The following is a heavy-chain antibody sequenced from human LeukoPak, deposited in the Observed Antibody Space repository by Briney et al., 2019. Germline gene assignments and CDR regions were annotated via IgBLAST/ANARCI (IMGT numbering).Heavy chain of an antibody. Sequence: GGSLRLSCAASGFTFSSYWMHWVRQAPGKGLVWVSRINSDGSSTSYADSVKGRLTISRDNAKNTLYLQMNSLRAEDTAVYYCAREPSSWRYMDVWGKGTTVTISS. V-gene: IGHV3-74*01. CDR3: AREPSSWRYMDV. CDR1: GFTFSSYW. CDR2: INSDGSST. D-gene: IGHD6-13*01. J-gene: IGHJ6*03.